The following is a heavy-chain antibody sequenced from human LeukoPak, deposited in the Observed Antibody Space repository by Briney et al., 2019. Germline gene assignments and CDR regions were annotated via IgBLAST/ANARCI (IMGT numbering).Heavy chain of an antibody. Sequence: GGSLRLSCAASGLTFSSYEMNWVRQAPGKGLEWISYISSSGSTIYYADSVKGRFTISRDNAKNSLYLQMNSLRAEDTAVYYCARVWYSGSYPVDYWGQGTLITVSS. D-gene: IGHD1-26*01. CDR2: ISSSGSTI. J-gene: IGHJ4*02. V-gene: IGHV3-48*03. CDR1: GLTFSSYE. CDR3: ARVWYSGSYPVDY.